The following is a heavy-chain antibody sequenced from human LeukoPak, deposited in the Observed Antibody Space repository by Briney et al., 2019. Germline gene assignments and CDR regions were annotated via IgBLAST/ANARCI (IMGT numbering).Heavy chain of an antibody. CDR1: GGSISGYY. CDR2: IYYSGST. CDR3: ATSPYFIAARPPEWFDP. D-gene: IGHD6-6*01. J-gene: IGHJ5*02. Sequence: SETLSLTCTVSGGSISGYYWVWIRQPPGKGLEWIGYIYYSGSTNYNPSLKSRVTISVDTSKNQFSLKLSSVTTADTAVYYCATSPYFIAARPPEWFDPWGQGTLVTVSS. V-gene: IGHV4-59*01.